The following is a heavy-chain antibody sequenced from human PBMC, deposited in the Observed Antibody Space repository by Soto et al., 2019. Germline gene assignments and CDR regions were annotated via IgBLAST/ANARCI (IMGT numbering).Heavy chain of an antibody. Sequence: PGGSLRLSCAGSGFTFSSYEMNWVRQAPGKGREWIGNIYYSGSTYYTPALKSRVTLSVDTSKNQFSLNLNSVTAADTAVYYCARGGIPPSGYGIAYAMDVWGQGTTVTVSS. V-gene: IGHV4-59*04. D-gene: IGHD1-26*01. CDR3: ARGGIPPSGYGIAYAMDV. J-gene: IGHJ6*02. CDR1: GFTFSSYE. CDR2: IYYSGST.